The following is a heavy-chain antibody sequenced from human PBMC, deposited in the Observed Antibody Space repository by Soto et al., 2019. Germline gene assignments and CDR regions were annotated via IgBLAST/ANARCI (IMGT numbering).Heavy chain of an antibody. Sequence: PGGSLRLSCAASGFTFNNAWMSWVRQAPGKGLDWVGHIKTKADGETTDYAATVKGRFTISRDDSKNTLYLRMNSLKTEDTAVYYCMTDDRFAMMRLRARWHDYWGQGTLVTVSS. J-gene: IGHJ4*02. D-gene: IGHD3-22*01. V-gene: IGHV3-15*01. CDR2: IKTKADGETT. CDR3: MTDDRFAMMRLRARWHDY. CDR1: GFTFNNAW.